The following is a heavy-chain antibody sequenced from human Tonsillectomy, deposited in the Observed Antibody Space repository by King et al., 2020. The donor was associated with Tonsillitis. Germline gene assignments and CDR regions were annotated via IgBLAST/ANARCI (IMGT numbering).Heavy chain of an antibody. CDR1: GFTFGDYA. D-gene: IGHD3-16*02. J-gene: IGHJ3*02. Sequence: VQLVESGGGLVQPGRSLRLSCTASGFTFGDYAMSWVRQAPGKGLEWVGFIRSKAYGGTTENAASVKGRFTISRDDSKSIAYLQMNSLKTDDTAVYYCTREIEYYYYVWGSYRYDAFDIWGHGTMVTVSS. V-gene: IGHV3-49*04. CDR2: IRSKAYGGTT. CDR3: TREIEYYYYVWGSYRYDAFDI.